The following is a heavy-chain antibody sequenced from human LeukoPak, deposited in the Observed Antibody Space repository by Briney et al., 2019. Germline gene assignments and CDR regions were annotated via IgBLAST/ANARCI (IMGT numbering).Heavy chain of an antibody. CDR3: ASTINGPPEPAVPAAHFDS. V-gene: IGHV4-39*01. J-gene: IGHJ4*02. D-gene: IGHD2-2*01. Sequence: SETLSLTCTVSVGSISSSSYYWGWIRQPPGKGLEWIGSIYYSGSTYYNPSLKSRVTISVDTSETQSSLKLSSVTAADTAVYYCASTINGPPEPAVPAAHFDSWGQGTLVTVSS. CDR2: IYYSGST. CDR1: VGSISSSSYY.